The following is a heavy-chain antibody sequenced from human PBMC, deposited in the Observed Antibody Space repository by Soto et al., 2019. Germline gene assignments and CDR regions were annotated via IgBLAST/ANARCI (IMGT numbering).Heavy chain of an antibody. CDR1: GFTFSNYA. CDR2: ITDSGNTK. D-gene: IGHD5-12*01. Sequence: GGSLRLSCAASGFTFSNYAISWVRQAPGKGLEWVTIITDSGNTKYYADSVKGRFTISRDNSKNTLYLQMNSLRAEDTAVYYCARDSGYDSYAFDIWGQGTMVTVSS. CDR3: ARDSGYDSYAFDI. V-gene: IGHV3-30*04. J-gene: IGHJ3*02.